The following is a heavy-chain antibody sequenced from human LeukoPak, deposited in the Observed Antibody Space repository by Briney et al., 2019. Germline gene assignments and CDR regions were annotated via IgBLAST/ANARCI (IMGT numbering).Heavy chain of an antibody. CDR1: GGTFSSYA. J-gene: IGHJ3*02. CDR3: ARDPTYYYDSSGYPGLGAFDI. D-gene: IGHD3-22*01. Sequence: GASVKVSCKASGGTFSSYAISWVRQAPGQGLEWMGRIIPILGIANYAQKFQGRVTITADKSTSTAYMELSSLSSEDTAVYYCARDPTYYYDSSGYPGLGAFDIWGQGTMVTVSS. V-gene: IGHV1-69*04. CDR2: IIPILGIA.